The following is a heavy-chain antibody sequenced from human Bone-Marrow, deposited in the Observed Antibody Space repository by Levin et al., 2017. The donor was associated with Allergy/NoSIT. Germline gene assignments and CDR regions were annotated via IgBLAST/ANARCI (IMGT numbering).Heavy chain of an antibody. D-gene: IGHD2-2*01. CDR1: GFTFSSYW. J-gene: IGHJ3*02. V-gene: IGHV3-7*03. Sequence: GGSLRLSCAASGFTFSSYWMSWVRQAPGKGLEWVANIKQDGSEKYYVDSVKGRFTISRDNAKNSLYLQMNSLRAEDTAVYYCARVQYCSSTEPGLDAFDIWGQGTMVTVSS. CDR3: ARVQYCSSTEPGLDAFDI. CDR2: IKQDGSEK.